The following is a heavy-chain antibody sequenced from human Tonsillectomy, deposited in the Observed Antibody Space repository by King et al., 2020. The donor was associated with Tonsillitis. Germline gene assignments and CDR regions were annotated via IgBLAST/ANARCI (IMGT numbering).Heavy chain of an antibody. J-gene: IGHJ3*02. CDR2: IKEDGSEK. V-gene: IGHV3-7*01. CDR3: ARDLDCGGECLTGAFDI. CDR1: GFTFSRYW. D-gene: IGHD2-21*01. Sequence: VQLVQSGGGLVQPGGSLRLSCAASGFTFSRYWMSWVRQAPGKGLEWVANIKEDGSEKYYVDSVRGRFTMSRNNAKNSLYLQINILRDEDTAVYYCARDLDCGGECLTGAFDIWGQGTMVTVSS.